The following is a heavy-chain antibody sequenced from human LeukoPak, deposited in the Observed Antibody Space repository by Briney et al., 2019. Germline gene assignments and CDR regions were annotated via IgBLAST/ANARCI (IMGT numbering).Heavy chain of an antibody. Sequence: GGSLRLSCATSGFTFSSYAMSWVRQAPGKGLEWVSAISGSGGSTYYADSVKGRFTISRDNSRNTLYLQMNSLRAEDTAVYYCAKVFAGGEEFDYWGQGTLVTVSS. J-gene: IGHJ4*02. CDR1: GFTFSSYA. CDR2: ISGSGGST. D-gene: IGHD3-10*01. CDR3: AKVFAGGEEFDY. V-gene: IGHV3-23*01.